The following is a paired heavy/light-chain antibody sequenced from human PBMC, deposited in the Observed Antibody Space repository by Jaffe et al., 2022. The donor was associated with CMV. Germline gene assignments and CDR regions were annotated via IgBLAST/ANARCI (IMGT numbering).Heavy chain of an antibody. CDR2: IKSKTDGGTT. D-gene: IGHD6-19*01. Sequence: EVQLVESGGGLVKPGGSLRLSCAASGFTFSNGWMSWVRQAPGKGLEWVGRIKSKTDGGTTDYAAPVKGRFTISRDDSKNTLYLQMNSLKTEDTAVYYCTTDFGPLIYSGGWRGAFDIWGQGTMVTVSS. J-gene: IGHJ3*02. V-gene: IGHV3-15*01. CDR1: GFTFSNGW. CDR3: TTDFGPLIYSGGWRGAFDI.
Light chain of an antibody. CDR2: KAS. CDR1: QSISSW. Sequence: DIQMTQSPSTLSASVGDRVTITCRASQSISSWLAWYQQKSGKAPKLLIYKASSLESGVPSRFSGSGSGTEFTLTISSLQPDDFATYYCQQYNSYRTFGQGTKVEIK. CDR3: QQYNSYRT. V-gene: IGKV1-5*03. J-gene: IGKJ1*01.